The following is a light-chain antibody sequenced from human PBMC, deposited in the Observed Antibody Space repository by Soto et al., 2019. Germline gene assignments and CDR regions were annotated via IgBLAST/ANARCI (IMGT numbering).Light chain of an antibody. Sequence: EIVLTQSPGTPSFSPGETATLSCSAIQSVSSSYLAWYQQKPGQAPRLLIYGASSRATGIPDRFSGSGSGTDFTLTISRLEPEDFAVYYCQQYGSSPPAFGQGTKVDI. V-gene: IGKV3-20*01. CDR1: QSVSSSY. CDR2: GAS. CDR3: QQYGSSPPA. J-gene: IGKJ1*01.